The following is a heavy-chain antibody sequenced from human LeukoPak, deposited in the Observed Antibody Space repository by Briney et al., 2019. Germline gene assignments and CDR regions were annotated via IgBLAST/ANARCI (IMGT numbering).Heavy chain of an antibody. V-gene: IGHV4-30-4*08. D-gene: IGHD3-9*01. J-gene: IGHJ6*03. CDR1: NDSIISGHHY. CDR3: ARSPYDILTTYYVNYYMDV. Sequence: KTSETLSLTCTVSNDSIISGHHYWSWIRQSPGKGLEWIGYIFYSGRTYYNPSLKSRLTISVDMSKNQFSLKLRSVTAADTAVYYCARSPYDILTTYYVNYYMDVWGKGTTVTVSS. CDR2: IFYSGRT.